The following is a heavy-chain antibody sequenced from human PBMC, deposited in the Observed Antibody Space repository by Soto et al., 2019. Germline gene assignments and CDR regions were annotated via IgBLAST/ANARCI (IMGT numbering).Heavy chain of an antibody. CDR2: ISGSGGST. CDR1: GFTFSSYA. J-gene: IGHJ6*02. CDR3: ARGVSSGYYTTRFYGENNYYYGMDV. D-gene: IGHD3-3*01. Sequence: HPGGSLRLSCAASGFTFSSYAMSWVRQAPGKGLEWVSAISGSGGSTYYADSVKGRFTISRDNSKNTLYLQMNSLRAEDTAVYYCARGVSSGYYTTRFYGENNYYYGMDVWGQGTTVTVSS. V-gene: IGHV3-23*01.